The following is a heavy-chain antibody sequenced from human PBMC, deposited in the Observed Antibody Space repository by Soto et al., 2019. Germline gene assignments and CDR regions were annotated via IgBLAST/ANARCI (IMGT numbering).Heavy chain of an antibody. V-gene: IGHV3-13*01. J-gene: IGHJ4*02. CDR1: GFIFSRYD. Sequence: DVQLVESGGGLVQPGGSLRRSCAASGFIFSRYDMHWVRQATGKGLEWVSAITTAGDTYYPGSVKGRFTISRENAKNSLYLQMNSLRAGDTAVYYCARDSDFDYWGQGTLVTVSS. CDR3: ARDSDFDY. CDR2: ITTAGDT.